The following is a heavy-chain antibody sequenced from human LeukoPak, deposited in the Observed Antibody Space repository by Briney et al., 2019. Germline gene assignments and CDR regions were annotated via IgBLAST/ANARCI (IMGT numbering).Heavy chain of an antibody. CDR1: GYTFTDYN. CDR2: ISPNIGGT. V-gene: IGHV1-2*02. J-gene: IGHJ4*02. D-gene: IGHD3-10*01. Sequence: ASVKVSCKASGYTFTDYNIHWVRQAPGQGLEWMGWISPNIGGTNYAQKFQGRVTMTRDKSTTTAYMELSSLRSDDTAMYYCTVWFGELAHWGQGTLVTVSS. CDR3: TVWFGELAH.